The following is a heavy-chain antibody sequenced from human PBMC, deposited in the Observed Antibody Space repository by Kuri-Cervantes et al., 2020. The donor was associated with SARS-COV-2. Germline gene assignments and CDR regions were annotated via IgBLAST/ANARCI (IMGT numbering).Heavy chain of an antibody. CDR3: ARRESWKGDFDI. J-gene: IGHJ3*02. Sequence: GGSLRLSCASSGFTFSDYDMHWVRQAPGKGLEWVAVIWYDGRNTYYTGSVKGRFTISRDNYKNTLYLQMNSLRAEDTAVYYCARRESWKGDFDIWGQGTMVTVSS. CDR2: IWYDGRNT. V-gene: IGHV3-33*08. D-gene: IGHD1-1*01. CDR1: GFTFSDYD.